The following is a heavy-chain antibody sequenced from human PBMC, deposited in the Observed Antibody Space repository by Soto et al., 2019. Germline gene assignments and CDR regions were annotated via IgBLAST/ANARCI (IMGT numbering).Heavy chain of an antibody. CDR3: TTGRPGYSSSWYDDAFDI. V-gene: IGHV3-15*01. CDR2: IKSKTDGGTT. D-gene: IGHD6-13*01. Sequence: GGSLRLSCAASGFTFSNAWMSWVRQAPGKGLEWVGRIKSKTDGGTTDYAAPVKGRFTISRDDSKNTLYLQMNSLKTEDTAVYYCTTGRPGYSSSWYDDAFDIWGQGTMVTVSS. J-gene: IGHJ3*02. CDR1: GFTFSNAW.